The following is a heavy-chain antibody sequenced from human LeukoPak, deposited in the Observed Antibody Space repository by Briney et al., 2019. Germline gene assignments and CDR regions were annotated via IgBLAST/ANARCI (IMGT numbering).Heavy chain of an antibody. CDR2: IYTSGST. CDR1: GGSISSGSYY. Sequence: SETLSLTCTVSGGSISSGSYYWSWIRQPAGKGLEWIGRIYTSGSTNYNPSLKSRVTISVDTSKNQFSLKLTSVTAADTALYYCARSQFSGNWFDPWGQGTLVTVSS. V-gene: IGHV4-61*02. J-gene: IGHJ5*02. CDR3: ARSQFSGNWFDP.